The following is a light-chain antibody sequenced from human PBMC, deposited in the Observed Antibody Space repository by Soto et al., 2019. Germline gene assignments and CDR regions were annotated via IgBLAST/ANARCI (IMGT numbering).Light chain of an antibody. CDR3: AAWDDSLNGVV. Sequence: QSVLTQPPSTSGTPGQRVTISCSGSSSNIGSRAVNWYQHLPGTAPRLLIYNTYYRPSGVPDRFSGSKSGTSASLAISGLQSEDEADYYCAAWDDSLNGVVFGGGTKVTVL. V-gene: IGLV1-44*01. CDR2: NTY. CDR1: SSNIGSRA. J-gene: IGLJ3*02.